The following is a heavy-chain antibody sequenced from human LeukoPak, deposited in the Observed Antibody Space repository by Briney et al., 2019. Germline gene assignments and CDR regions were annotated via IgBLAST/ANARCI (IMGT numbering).Heavy chain of an antibody. V-gene: IGHV3-33*01. J-gene: IGHJ5*02. D-gene: IGHD4-11*01. CDR1: GFTFSSYG. Sequence: PGRSLRLSCAASGFTFSSYGMHWVRQAPGKGLEWVAVIWYDGSNKYYADSVKGRFTISGDNSKNTLYLQMNSLRAEDTAVYYCARELHGWFDPWGQGTLVTVSS. CDR3: ARELHGWFDP. CDR2: IWYDGSNK.